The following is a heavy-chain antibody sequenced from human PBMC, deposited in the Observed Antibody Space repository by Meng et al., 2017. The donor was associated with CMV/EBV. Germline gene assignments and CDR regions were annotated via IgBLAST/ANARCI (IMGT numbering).Heavy chain of an antibody. Sequence: QVQLQESAQGLVKPSGTLSLTCTVSGGSISSYYWSWIRQPAGKGLEWIGRIYTSGSTNYNPSLKSRVTMSVDTSKNQFSLKLSSVTAADTAVYYCARGGLYYYDSSGHFDYWGQGTLVTVSS. V-gene: IGHV4-4*07. CDR1: GGSISSYY. D-gene: IGHD3-22*01. J-gene: IGHJ4*02. CDR2: IYTSGST. CDR3: ARGGLYYYDSSGHFDY.